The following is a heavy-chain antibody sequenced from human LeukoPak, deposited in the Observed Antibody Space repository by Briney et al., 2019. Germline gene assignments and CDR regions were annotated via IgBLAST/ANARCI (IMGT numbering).Heavy chain of an antibody. V-gene: IGHV4-59*01. D-gene: IGHD3-16*01. CDR2: IYYSGST. J-gene: IGHJ3*02. CDR1: GGSISSYY. CDR3: AREGEVVVLDAFDI. Sequence: TSETLSLTCTVSGGSISSYYWSWIRQPPGKGLEWIGYIYYSGSTNYNPSLKSRVTISVDTSKNQFSLKLSSVTAADTAVYYCAREGEVVVLDAFDIWGQGTMVTVSS.